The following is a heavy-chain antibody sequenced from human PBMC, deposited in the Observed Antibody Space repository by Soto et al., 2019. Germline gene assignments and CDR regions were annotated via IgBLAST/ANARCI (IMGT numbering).Heavy chain of an antibody. J-gene: IGHJ1*01. CDR1: GFAVSVNY. CDR2: INSDGST. V-gene: IGHV3-53*01. CDR3: AKKFWGGGQH. Sequence: EERLVESGGGLIQPGESLRLSCAAFGFAVSVNYMSWVRQPPGKGLEWGSVINSDGSTIYADSVKGRFTISRDNSKNTLYLEMNRLRVEEPAIYYCAKKFWGGGQHWGQGTLVTVSS. D-gene: IGHD3-16*01.